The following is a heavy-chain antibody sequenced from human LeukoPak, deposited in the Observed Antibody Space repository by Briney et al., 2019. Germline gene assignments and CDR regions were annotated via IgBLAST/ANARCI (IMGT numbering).Heavy chain of an antibody. CDR3: ARAGRLRIQLWQEDY. Sequence: GASVKVSCKSSGGTFSSYAISWVRQAPGQGLEWMGGIIPIFGTANYAQKFQGRVTITADKSTSTAYMELSSLRSEDTAVYYCARAGRLRIQLWQEDYWGQGTLVTVSS. CDR1: GGTFSSYA. J-gene: IGHJ4*02. D-gene: IGHD5-18*01. CDR2: IIPIFGTA. V-gene: IGHV1-69*06.